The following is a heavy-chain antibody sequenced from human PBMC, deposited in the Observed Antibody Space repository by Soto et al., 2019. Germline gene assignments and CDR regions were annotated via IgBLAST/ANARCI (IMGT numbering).Heavy chain of an antibody. CDR1: GGSISSGDYY. J-gene: IGHJ3*02. CDR3: ARGYSYDGNYFDI. D-gene: IGHD5-18*01. V-gene: IGHV4-30-4*01. CDR2: IYYSGST. Sequence: LSLTCTVSGGSISSGDYYWSWIRQPPGKGLEWIGYIYYSGSTYYNPSLKSRVTISVDTSKNQFSLKLSSVTAADTAVYYCARGYSYDGNYFDIWGQGTMVTVSS.